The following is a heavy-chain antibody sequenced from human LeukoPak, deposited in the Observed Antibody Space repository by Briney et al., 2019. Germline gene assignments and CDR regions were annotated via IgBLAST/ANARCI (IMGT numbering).Heavy chain of an antibody. Sequence: GGSLRLSCAASGFTFSSYGMHWVRRAPGKGLEWVAVISYDGSNKYYADSVKGRFTISRDNSKNTLYLQMNSLRAEDTAVYYCAKDRGYSGYDYNGYFDYWGQGTLVTVSS. V-gene: IGHV3-30*18. CDR2: ISYDGSNK. CDR3: AKDRGYSGYDYNGYFDY. J-gene: IGHJ4*02. CDR1: GFTFSSYG. D-gene: IGHD5-12*01.